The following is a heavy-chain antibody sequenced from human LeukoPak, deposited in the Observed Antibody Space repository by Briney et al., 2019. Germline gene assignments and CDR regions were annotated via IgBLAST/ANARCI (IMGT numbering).Heavy chain of an antibody. D-gene: IGHD3-22*01. V-gene: IGHV3-20*04. CDR2: INWNGGRT. Sequence: GGSLRLSCAASGFTFSSYSMNWVRQAPGKGLEWVSGINWNGGRTGYADSMKGRFIISRDNAKNSLYLQVNSLRAEDTALYYCARNFGGGDSSGPYYWGQGTLVTVSS. CDR3: ARNFGGGDSSGPYY. J-gene: IGHJ4*02. CDR1: GFTFSSYS.